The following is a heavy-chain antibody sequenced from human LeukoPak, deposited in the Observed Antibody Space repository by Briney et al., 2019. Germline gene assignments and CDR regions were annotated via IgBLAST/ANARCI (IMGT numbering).Heavy chain of an antibody. Sequence: PGGSLRLSCEASGFTFSSYAMGWVRQAPGKGLEWVSVTSESGGSTHYADSVKGRFTIYRDNSKNTLYLQMNSLGGEDTAVYYCAKAGSDYYYYYMDVWGKGTTVTISS. J-gene: IGHJ6*03. V-gene: IGHV3-23*01. CDR1: GFTFSSYA. CDR3: AKAGSDYYYYYMDV. CDR2: TSESGGST.